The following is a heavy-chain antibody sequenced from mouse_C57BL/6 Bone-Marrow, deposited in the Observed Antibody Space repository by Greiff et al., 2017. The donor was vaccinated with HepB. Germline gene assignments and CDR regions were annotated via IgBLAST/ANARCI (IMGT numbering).Heavy chain of an antibody. CDR1: GYTFTSYG. V-gene: IGHV1-81*01. Sequence: VQLQESGAELARPGASVKLSCKASGYTFTSYGISWVKQRTGQGLEWIGEIYPRSGNTYYNEKFKGKATLTADKSSSTAYMELRSLTSEDSAVYFCARPLYGGVYFDVWGTGTTVTVSS. CDR3: ARPLYGGVYFDV. J-gene: IGHJ1*03. D-gene: IGHD1-1*01. CDR2: IYPRSGNT.